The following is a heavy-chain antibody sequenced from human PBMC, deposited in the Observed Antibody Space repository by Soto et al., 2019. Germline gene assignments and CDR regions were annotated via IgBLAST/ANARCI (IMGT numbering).Heavy chain of an antibody. D-gene: IGHD3-22*01. V-gene: IGHV4-30-4*01. CDR1: GGSISSGDYY. J-gene: IGHJ5*02. CDR2: IYHSGST. Sequence: PSETLSLTCTVSGGSISSGDYYWSRIRQPPGKGLEWIGFIYHSGSTYYNPSLKSRVTISVDTSKNQFSLKLTSVTAADTAVYYCARAGITMKVVTGSLNWFEPWGQGTLVTVSS. CDR3: ARAGITMKVVTGSLNWFEP.